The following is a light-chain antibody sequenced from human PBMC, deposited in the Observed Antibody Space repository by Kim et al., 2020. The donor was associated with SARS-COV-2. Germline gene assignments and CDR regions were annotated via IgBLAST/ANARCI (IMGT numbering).Light chain of an antibody. V-gene: IGKV1-33*01. Sequence: DIQMTQSPSSLSASVGDRVTITCQASQDINKFLNWYQQKPGKAPKLLINDVFNLEKGVPSRFGGSGSGTDFTFTISSLQPEDITTYYCQQYDDLPYTFGQGTKLEIK. CDR2: DVF. CDR1: QDINKF. J-gene: IGKJ2*01. CDR3: QQYDDLPYT.